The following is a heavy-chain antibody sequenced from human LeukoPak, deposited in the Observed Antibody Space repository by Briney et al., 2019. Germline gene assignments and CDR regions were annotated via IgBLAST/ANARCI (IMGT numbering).Heavy chain of an antibody. CDR3: ARGGGAYCGGDCYRNFDY. V-gene: IGHV4-34*01. CDR2: INHSGST. D-gene: IGHD2-21*02. CDR1: GGSFSGYY. J-gene: IGHJ4*02. Sequence: SETLSLTCAVYGGSFSGYYWSWIRQPPGKGLEWIGEINHSGSTNYNPSLKSRVTISVDTSKNQFSLKLSSVTAADTAVYYCARGGGAYCGGDCYRNFDYWGQGTLVTVSS.